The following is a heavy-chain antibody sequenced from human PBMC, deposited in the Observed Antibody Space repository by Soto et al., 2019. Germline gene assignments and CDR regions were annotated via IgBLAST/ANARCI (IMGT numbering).Heavy chain of an antibody. Sequence: SETLSLTCAVYGGSFSGYYWSWIRQPPGKGLEWIGEINHSGSTNYNPSLKSRVTISVDTSKNQFSLKLSSVTAADTAVYYCASYYDSSGPPLDAFDIWGQGTMVTVSS. V-gene: IGHV4-34*01. D-gene: IGHD3-22*01. CDR3: ASYYDSSGPPLDAFDI. J-gene: IGHJ3*02. CDR2: INHSGST. CDR1: GGSFSGYY.